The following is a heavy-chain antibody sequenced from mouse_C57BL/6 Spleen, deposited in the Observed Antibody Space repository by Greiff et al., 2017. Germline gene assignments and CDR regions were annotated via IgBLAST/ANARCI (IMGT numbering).Heavy chain of an antibody. CDR1: GFTFSDYG. Sequence: DVKLVESGGGLVKPGGSLKLSCAASGFTFSDYGMHWVRQAPEKGLEWVAYISSGSSTIYYADTVKGRFTISRDNAKNTLFLQMTSLRSEDTAMYYCARYDLHAMDYWGQGTSVTVSS. CDR3: ARYDLHAMDY. CDR2: ISSGSSTI. J-gene: IGHJ4*01. D-gene: IGHD2-3*01. V-gene: IGHV5-17*01.